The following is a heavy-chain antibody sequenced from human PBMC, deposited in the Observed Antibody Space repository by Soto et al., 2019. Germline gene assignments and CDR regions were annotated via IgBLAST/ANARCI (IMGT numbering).Heavy chain of an antibody. CDR2: ISHSGST. D-gene: IGHD3-10*01. CDR1: GGSIRSRGYY. CDR3: ARQKGSASFGDTFDY. Sequence: QLQLQESGPRLVKPSETLSLTCTVSGGSIRSRGYYWAWIRQPPGKGLEWIGSISHSGSTFYTPSLTSRVTISSAPSENQFSLNVDSVTAADTAVYYCARQKGSASFGDTFDYWGQGTLGTVSS. V-gene: IGHV4-39*01. J-gene: IGHJ4*02.